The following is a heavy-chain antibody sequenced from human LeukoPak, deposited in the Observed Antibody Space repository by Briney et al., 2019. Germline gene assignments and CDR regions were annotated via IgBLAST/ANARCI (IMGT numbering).Heavy chain of an antibody. V-gene: IGHV3-23*01. CDR3: AKPYSGSYFDY. D-gene: IGHD1-26*01. CDR2: ISDDATGT. Sequence: GGSLRLSCAASGFSFSDYAMNWVRQAPVKGLERVSGISDDATGTHYADSVKGRFTISRDNSKNTLYLQMNSLRAEDTAVYYCAKPYSGSYFDYWGQGTLVTVSS. CDR1: GFSFSDYA. J-gene: IGHJ4*02.